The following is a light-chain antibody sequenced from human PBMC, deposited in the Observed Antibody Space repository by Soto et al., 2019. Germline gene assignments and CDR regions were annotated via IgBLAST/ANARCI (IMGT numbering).Light chain of an antibody. CDR1: SSDVGGYNY. CDR2: EVS. Sequence: QSVLTQPPSASGSPGQSVTISCTGTSSDVGGYNYVSWYQQHPGNAPKLMIYEVSKRPSGVPDRFSGSKSGNTASLTVSGLQAEDEADYYCSSYAGSNPVVFGGGTQLTVL. CDR3: SSYAGSNPVV. J-gene: IGLJ2*01. V-gene: IGLV2-8*01.